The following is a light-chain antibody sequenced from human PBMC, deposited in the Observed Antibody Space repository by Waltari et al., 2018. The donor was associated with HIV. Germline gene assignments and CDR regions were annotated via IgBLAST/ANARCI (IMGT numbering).Light chain of an antibody. J-gene: IGKJ3*01. V-gene: IGKV1-39*01. CDR1: QSIGVY. Sequence: DIQMTQSPSSLSASVGDRVTITCRASQSIGVYLNWYRQKQGKAPELLIYAASNVQSGLPSRISGSGSGTDFTLTSSSLQPEDCATYYCQQSFNIPLIFGPGTKVDI. CDR3: QQSFNIPLI. CDR2: AAS.